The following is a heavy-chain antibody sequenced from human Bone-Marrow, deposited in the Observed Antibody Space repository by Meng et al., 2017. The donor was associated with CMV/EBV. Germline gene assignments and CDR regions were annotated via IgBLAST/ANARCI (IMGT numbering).Heavy chain of an antibody. CDR2: IYYSGST. Sequence: SETLSLTCTVSGGSLSSSSYYWGWIRQPPGKGLEWIGSIYYSGSTYYNPSLKSRVTISVDTSMNQFSLKLSSVTASDTAMYYCARGYYDFWSGGGLDVWGQGTTVTVSS. CDR1: GGSLSSSSYY. V-gene: IGHV4-39*07. J-gene: IGHJ6*02. CDR3: ARGYYDFWSGGGLDV. D-gene: IGHD3-3*01.